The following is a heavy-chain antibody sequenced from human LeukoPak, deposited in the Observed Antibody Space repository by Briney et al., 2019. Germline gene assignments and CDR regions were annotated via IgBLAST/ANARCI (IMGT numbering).Heavy chain of an antibody. CDR2: INHSGST. V-gene: IGHV4-34*01. CDR1: GGXFSGYY. D-gene: IGHD4-17*01. J-gene: IGHJ3*02. Sequence: PSETLSLTCAVYGGXFSGYYWSWTRQPPGKGLEWIGEINHSGSTNYNPSLKSRVTISVDTSKNQFSLKLSSVTAADTAVYYCASETTVTTLYAFDIWGQGTMVTVSS. CDR3: ASETTVTTLYAFDI.